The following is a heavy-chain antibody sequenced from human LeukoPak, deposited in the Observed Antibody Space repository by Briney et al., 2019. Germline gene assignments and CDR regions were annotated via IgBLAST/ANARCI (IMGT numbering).Heavy chain of an antibody. J-gene: IGHJ5*02. CDR3: ARTDVITFGGVIDL. Sequence: GASVKVSCKASGYTFTGYYMHWVREAPGQGLEWMGRINPNSGGTNYAQKFQGRVTMTRDTSISTAYMELSRLRSDDAAVYYCARTDVITFGGVIDLWVQGTLVTVSS. CDR2: INPNSGGT. D-gene: IGHD3-16*01. CDR1: GYTFTGYY. V-gene: IGHV1-2*06.